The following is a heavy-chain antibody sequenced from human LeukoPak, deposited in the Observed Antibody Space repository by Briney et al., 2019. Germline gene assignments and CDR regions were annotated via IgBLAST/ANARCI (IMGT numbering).Heavy chain of an antibody. D-gene: IGHD6-13*01. Sequence: SQTLSLTCAISGDSVSSDSAAWNWIRQSPSRGLEWLGRTYYSSKWYKDYAVSVKSRITLNPDTSKNQFSLKLTSVTAADTALYYCAIRFGRLEAGGTPFDSWGQGTLVTVSS. CDR1: GDSVSSDSAA. V-gene: IGHV6-1*01. J-gene: IGHJ4*02. CDR2: TYYSSKWYK. CDR3: AIRFGRLEAGGTPFDS.